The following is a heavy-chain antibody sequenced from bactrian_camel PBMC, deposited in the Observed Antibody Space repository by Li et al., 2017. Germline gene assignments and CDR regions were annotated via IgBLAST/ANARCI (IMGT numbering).Heavy chain of an antibody. J-gene: IGHJ6*01. Sequence: HVQLVESGGGSVQAGGSLRLSCAASGATGVTYSMSWFRQAPGKEREGVISIDSNGNPNYADSVRGRFTASKDSAKNTLYLQMNSLKPEDTARYYCARLALGGGCLSAARPNAWGQGTQVTVS. V-gene: IGHV3S55*01. D-gene: IGHD7*01. CDR2: IDSNGNP. CDR1: GATGVTYS. CDR3: ARLALGGGCLSAARPNA.